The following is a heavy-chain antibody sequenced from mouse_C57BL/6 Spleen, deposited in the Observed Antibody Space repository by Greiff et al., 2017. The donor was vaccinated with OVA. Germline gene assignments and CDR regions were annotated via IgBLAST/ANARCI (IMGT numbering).Heavy chain of an antibody. CDR2: IHPNSGST. CDR3: AREYYYGSSPYWYFDV. Sequence: QVQLQQPGAELVKPGASVKLSCKASGYTFTSYWMHWVKQRPGQGLEWIGMIHPNSGSTNYNEKFKSKATLTVDKSSSTAYMQLSSLTSEDSAVYYCAREYYYGSSPYWYFDVWGTGTTVTVSS. CDR1: GYTFTSYW. J-gene: IGHJ1*03. V-gene: IGHV1-64*01. D-gene: IGHD1-1*01.